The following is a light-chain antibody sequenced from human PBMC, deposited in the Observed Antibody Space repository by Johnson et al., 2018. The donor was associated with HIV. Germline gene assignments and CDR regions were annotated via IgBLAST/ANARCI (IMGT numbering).Light chain of an antibody. CDR3: GIWHSSLSAGGV. CDR2: KNN. CDR1: SSNIGNNY. J-gene: IGLJ1*01. V-gene: IGLV1-51*02. Sequence: QSVLTQPPSVSAAPGQKVTISCSGSSSNIGNNYVSWYQVLPGTAPKLLIYKNNERPSGIPDRFSGSKSATSATLGITGLQPGDEADYYCGIWHSSLSAGGVFGTGTKVTVL.